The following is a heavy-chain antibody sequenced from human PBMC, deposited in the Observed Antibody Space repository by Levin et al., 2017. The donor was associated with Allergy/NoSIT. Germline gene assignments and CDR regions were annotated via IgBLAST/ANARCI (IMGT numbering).Heavy chain of an antibody. CDR1: GFSFSPYG. CDR3: VRDWGQYSTAWYNGGDY. V-gene: IGHV3-30*03. D-gene: IGHD1-1*01. J-gene: IGHJ4*02. CDR2: ISYDGNEK. Sequence: GESLKISCVASGFSFSPYGMHWVRQAPGKGLEWVAIISYDGNEKFYVDSVKGRFTISRDNSENTLYLQMNSLRTEDTAVYYCVRDWGQYSTAWYNGGDYWGQGTLVAVSS.